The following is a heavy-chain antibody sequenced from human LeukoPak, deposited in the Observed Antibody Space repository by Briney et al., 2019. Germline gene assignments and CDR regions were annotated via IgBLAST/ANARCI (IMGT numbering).Heavy chain of an antibody. CDR3: AREVGYYDSSGYYTGDAFDI. V-gene: IGHV3-21*01. D-gene: IGHD3-22*01. CDR2: ISSSSSYI. CDR1: GFTFSSYS. J-gene: IGHJ3*02. Sequence: PGGSLRLSCAASGFTFSSYSMNWVRQAPGKGLEWVSSISSSSSYIYYADSVKGRFTISRDSAKNSLYLQMNSLRAEDMAVYYCAREVGYYDSSGYYTGDAFDIWGQGTMVTVSS.